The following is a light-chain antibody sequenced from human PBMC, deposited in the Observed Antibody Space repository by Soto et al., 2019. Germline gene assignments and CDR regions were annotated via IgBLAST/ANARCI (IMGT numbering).Light chain of an antibody. J-gene: IGKJ1*01. CDR3: QQYNNWPPGWT. Sequence: EIVLRQSPGTLSLSPGERATLSCRASQSVSSNLAWYQQKPGQAPRLLIYGASTRATGIPARFSGSGSGTEFTLTISSLQSEDFAVYYCQQYNNWPPGWTFGQGTKVDI. V-gene: IGKV3D-15*01. CDR2: GAS. CDR1: QSVSSN.